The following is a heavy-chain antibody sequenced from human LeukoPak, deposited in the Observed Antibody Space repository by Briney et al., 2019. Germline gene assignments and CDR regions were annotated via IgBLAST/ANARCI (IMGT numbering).Heavy chain of an antibody. CDR2: ISYDGSNK. CDR3: ARESSPDDDYGGMYFDY. V-gene: IGHV3-30*04. J-gene: IGHJ4*02. Sequence: GGSLRLSCAASGFTFSSYAMHWVRQAPGEGLEWVAVISYDGSNKYYADSVKGRFTISRDNSKNTLYLQMNSLRAEDTAVYYCARESSPDDDYGGMYFDYWGQGTLVTVSS. CDR1: GFTFSSYA. D-gene: IGHD4-23*01.